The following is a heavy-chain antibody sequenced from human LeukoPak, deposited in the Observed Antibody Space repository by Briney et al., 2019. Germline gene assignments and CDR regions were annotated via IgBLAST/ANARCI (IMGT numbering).Heavy chain of an antibody. CDR1: GGSFSGYD. V-gene: IGHV4-34*01. Sequence: PSETLSLTCAVYGGSFSGYDWSWIRQPPRKGREWIGEINHSGSTNYNPSLKSRVTISVDTSKKQFSLKLSSVTAADTAVYYCVTYYFDSSGPKKNYWGQGTLVTVSS. J-gene: IGHJ4*02. CDR2: INHSGST. CDR3: VTYYFDSSGPKKNY. D-gene: IGHD3-22*01.